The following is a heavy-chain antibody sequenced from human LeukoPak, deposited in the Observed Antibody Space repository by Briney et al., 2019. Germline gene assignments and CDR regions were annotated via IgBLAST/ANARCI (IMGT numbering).Heavy chain of an antibody. CDR3: AKDGERLWEWSPPLGY. Sequence: PGGSLRLSCAVSGFTISNYAMSWVRQAPGKGLEWVSAMSGSAGNTYYADSVRGRITISRDNSKNMLYLEMNSLRAEDTAVYYCAKDGERLWEWSPPLGYWGQGTLVTVSS. D-gene: IGHD3-3*01. CDR1: GFTISNYA. V-gene: IGHV3-23*01. CDR2: MSGSAGNT. J-gene: IGHJ4*02.